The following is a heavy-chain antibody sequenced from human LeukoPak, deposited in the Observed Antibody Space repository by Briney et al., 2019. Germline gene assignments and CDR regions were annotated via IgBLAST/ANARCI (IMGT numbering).Heavy chain of an antibody. D-gene: IGHD3-22*01. CDR2: ISSSGSGGST. V-gene: IGHV3-23*01. J-gene: IGHJ4*02. Sequence: GGSLRLSCVASGVTLSNYAMSWARQAPGKGLEWVSGISSSGSGGSTYYADSVKGRFTISRDNSKNTLYLQMNSLRAEDTAVYYCAKSSYYDSSGYYREYYFDYWGPGTLVTVSS. CDR1: GVTLSNYA. CDR3: AKSSYYDSSGYYREYYFDY.